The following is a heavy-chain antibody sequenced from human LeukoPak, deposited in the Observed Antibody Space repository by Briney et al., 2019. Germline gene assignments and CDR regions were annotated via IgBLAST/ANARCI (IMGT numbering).Heavy chain of an antibody. CDR1: GFIFSTYS. CDR3: ARDLDGAVAFDI. CDR2: ISSTDSTI. D-gene: IGHD1-1*01. Sequence: GGSLRLSCAASGFIFSTYSMNWVRQAPGKGLEWVSYISSTDSTIYYADSVQGRFTISRDNAKNSLYLLMNSLRAEDTAVYYCARDLDGAVAFDIWGQGTMVTVFS. J-gene: IGHJ3*02. V-gene: IGHV3-48*01.